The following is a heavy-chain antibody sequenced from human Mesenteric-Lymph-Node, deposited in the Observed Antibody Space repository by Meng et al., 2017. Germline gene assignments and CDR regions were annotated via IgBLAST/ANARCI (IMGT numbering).Heavy chain of an antibody. V-gene: IGHV4-61*01. Sequence: QGQLEGSGPGLVRPSETLSLTCTVSGGSVSSGSYYWSWIRQPPGKGLEWIGYIYYSGSTNYNPSLKSRVTISVDTSKNQFSLKLSSVTAADTAVYYCARSRILRYFDWLLWFDYWGQGTLVTVSS. CDR1: GGSVSSGSYY. D-gene: IGHD3-9*01. J-gene: IGHJ4*02. CDR2: IYYSGST. CDR3: ARSRILRYFDWLLWFDY.